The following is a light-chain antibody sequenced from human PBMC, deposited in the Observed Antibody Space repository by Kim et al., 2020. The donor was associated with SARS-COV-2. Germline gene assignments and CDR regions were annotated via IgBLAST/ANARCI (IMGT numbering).Light chain of an antibody. Sequence: VSPGKTASITCSGAKLGDKYAYWYQQKPGQSPVLVIYQHTKRPSGISQRFSGSSSGNTATLTISPAQTVDEADYYCQAWDSSTAVFGGGTQLTVL. CDR2: QHT. J-gene: IGLJ3*02. V-gene: IGLV3-1*01. CDR1: KLGDKY. CDR3: QAWDSSTAV.